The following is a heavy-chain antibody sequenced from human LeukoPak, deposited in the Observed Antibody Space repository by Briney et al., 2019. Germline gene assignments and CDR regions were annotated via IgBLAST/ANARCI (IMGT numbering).Heavy chain of an antibody. CDR2: ISWNSGSI. Sequence: GGSLRLSCAASGFTFDDYAMHWVRQAPGKGLEWVSGISWNSGSIGYADSVKGRFTISRDNAKNSLYLQMNSLRAEDTAVYYCARGPGPAAMGRGYFGYWGQGTLVTVSS. CDR3: ARGPGPAAMGRGYFGY. CDR1: GFTFDDYA. V-gene: IGHV3-9*01. D-gene: IGHD2-2*01. J-gene: IGHJ4*02.